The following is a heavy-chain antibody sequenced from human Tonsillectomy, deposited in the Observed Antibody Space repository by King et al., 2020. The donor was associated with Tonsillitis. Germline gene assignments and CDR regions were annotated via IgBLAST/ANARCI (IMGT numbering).Heavy chain of an antibody. CDR1: GFTFSSYA. D-gene: IGHD3-10*02. V-gene: IGHV3-23*04. Sequence: VQLVESGGGLVQPGGSLRLSCAASGFTFSSYAMSWVRQAPGKGLEWVSAISGSGGSTYYADSVKGRFTISKDNSKNTLYLQMNSLRAEDTAVYYCAQDPMFDSAFSWFDPWGQGTLVIVSS. CDR3: AQDPMFDSAFSWFDP. CDR2: ISGSGGST. J-gene: IGHJ5*02.